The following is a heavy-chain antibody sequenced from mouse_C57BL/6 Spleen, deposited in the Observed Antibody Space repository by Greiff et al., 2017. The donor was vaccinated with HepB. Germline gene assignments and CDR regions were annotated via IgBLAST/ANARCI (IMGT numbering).Heavy chain of an antibody. CDR1: GYAFSSYW. CDR2: IYPGDGDT. V-gene: IGHV1-80*01. D-gene: IGHD1-1*01. CDR3: ARSATTVVATGYFDV. Sequence: QVQLKQSGAELVKPGASVKISCKASGYAFSSYWMNWVKQRPGKGLEWIGQIYPGDGDTNYNGKFKGKATLTADKSSSTAYMQLSSLTSEDSAVYFCARSATTVVATGYFDVWGTGTTVTVSS. J-gene: IGHJ1*03.